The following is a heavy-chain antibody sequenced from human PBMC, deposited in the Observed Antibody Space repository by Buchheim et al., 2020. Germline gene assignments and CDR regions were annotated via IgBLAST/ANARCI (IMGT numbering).Heavy chain of an antibody. CDR3: ARDGRAARQDRDYYYYMDV. Sequence: QVQLVQSGAEVQKPGSSVKVSCKASGGTFSSYAISWVRQAPGQGLEWMGGIIPIFGTANYAQKFQGRVTITADKSTSTAYMELSSLRSEDTAVYYCARDGRAARQDRDYYYYMDVWGKGTT. D-gene: IGHD6-6*01. J-gene: IGHJ6*03. CDR2: IIPIFGTA. CDR1: GGTFSSYA. V-gene: IGHV1-69*06.